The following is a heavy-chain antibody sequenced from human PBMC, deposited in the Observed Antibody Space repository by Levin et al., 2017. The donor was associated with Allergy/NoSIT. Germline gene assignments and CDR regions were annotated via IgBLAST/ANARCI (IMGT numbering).Heavy chain of an antibody. D-gene: IGHD2-15*01. CDR2: ISYDGSNK. J-gene: IGHJ6*02. CDR3: AKDQSDIVVVVAATPVGYYYYGMDV. CDR1: GFTFSSYG. V-gene: IGHV3-30*18. Sequence: GESLKISCAASGFTFSSYGMHWVRQAPGKGLEWVAVISYDGSNKYYADSVKGRFTISRDNSKNTLYLQMNSLRAEDTAVYYCAKDQSDIVVVVAATPVGYYYYGMDVWGQGTTVTVSS.